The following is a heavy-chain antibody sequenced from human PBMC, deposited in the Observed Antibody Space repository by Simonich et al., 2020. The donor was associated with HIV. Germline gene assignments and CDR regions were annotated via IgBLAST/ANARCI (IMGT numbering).Heavy chain of an antibody. D-gene: IGHD3-16*02. Sequence: QVQLVQSGAEVKKPGASVKVSCKASVYTFTSYDIHWVRQATGQGLEWMGWMNPKSGNTDYAQKFQGRVTITRDTSINTAYMELSSLKSEDTAVYYCARALRWFDPWGQGTLVTVSS. V-gene: IGHV1-8*03. CDR3: ARALRWFDP. J-gene: IGHJ5*02. CDR1: VYTFTSYD. CDR2: MNPKSGNT.